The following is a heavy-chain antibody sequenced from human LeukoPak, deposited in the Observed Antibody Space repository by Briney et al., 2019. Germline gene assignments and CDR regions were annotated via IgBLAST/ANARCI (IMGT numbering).Heavy chain of an antibody. V-gene: IGHV3-30*14. J-gene: IGHJ6*02. CDR3: ARVGGTTTNYYYYYGMDV. D-gene: IGHD1-7*01. CDR2: ISYDGSNK. CDR1: GFTFSSYA. Sequence: GRSLRLSCAASGFTFSSYAMHWVRQAPGKGLEWVAVISYDGSNKYYADSVKGRFTISRDNSKNTLYLQMNSLRAEDTAVYYCARVGGTTTNYYYYYGMDVWGQGTTVTVSS.